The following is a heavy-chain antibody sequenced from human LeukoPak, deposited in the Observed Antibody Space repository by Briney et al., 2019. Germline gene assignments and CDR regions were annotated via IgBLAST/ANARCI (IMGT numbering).Heavy chain of an antibody. CDR3: ARDPKRVHEYSSYSFDY. V-gene: IGHV1-46*01. CDR2: TNPSGGST. J-gene: IGHJ4*02. D-gene: IGHD6-6*01. CDR1: GYTFTSYY. Sequence: ASVKVSCKASGYTFTSYYMHWVRQAPGQGLEWMGITNPSGGSTSYAQKFQGRVTMTRDTSTSTVYMELSSLRSEDTAVYYCARDPKRVHEYSSYSFDYWGQGTLVTVSS.